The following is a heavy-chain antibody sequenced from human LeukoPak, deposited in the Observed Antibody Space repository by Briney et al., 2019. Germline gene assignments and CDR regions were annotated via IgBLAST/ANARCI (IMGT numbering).Heavy chain of an antibody. CDR2: FDPEDGET. J-gene: IGHJ4*02. D-gene: IGHD5-18*01. V-gene: IGHV1-24*01. CDR3: ATSWIQLWYPLDY. CDR1: GYTLTELS. Sequence: ASVKVSCKVSGYTLTELSMHWVRQAPGKGLEWMGGFDPEDGETIYAQKFQGRVTMTEDTSTDTAYMELSSLRPEDTAVYYCATSWIQLWYPLDYWGQGTLVTVSS.